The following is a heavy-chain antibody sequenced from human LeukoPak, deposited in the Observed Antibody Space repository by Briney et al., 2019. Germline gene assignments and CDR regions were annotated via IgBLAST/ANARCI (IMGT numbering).Heavy chain of an antibody. V-gene: IGHV3-7*01. D-gene: IGHD6-13*01. J-gene: IGHJ4*02. Sequence: GGSLRLSCSASGVTFSNFWIAWVRQAPGLWLQWMPNVKQDGSEKSCVDSVKGRFTISRDNAKNSLYLQMNSLRVEDTAVYYCARGRGDSSSWYFDYWGQGTLVTVSS. CDR3: ARGRGDSSSWYFDY. CDR2: VKQDGSEK. CDR1: GVTFSNFW.